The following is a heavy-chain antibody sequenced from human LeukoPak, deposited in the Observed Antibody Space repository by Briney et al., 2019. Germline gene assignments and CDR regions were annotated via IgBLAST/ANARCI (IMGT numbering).Heavy chain of an antibody. V-gene: IGHV1-69*13. CDR1: GASFSSYA. D-gene: IGHD3-9*01. J-gene: IGHJ4*02. CDR2: IITIFGTA. CDR3: ARWGRYNFDY. Sequence: GAAGKLSCKGSGASFSSYAISWVRQAPGQGLEWMGGIITIFGTANYAQKLHGIVTITADDSTSTAYMELSSLRSDDTAVYYCARWGRYNFDYWGQGTLVTVSS.